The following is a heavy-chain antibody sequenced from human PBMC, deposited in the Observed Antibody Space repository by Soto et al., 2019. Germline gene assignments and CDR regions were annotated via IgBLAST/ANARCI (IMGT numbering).Heavy chain of an antibody. J-gene: IGHJ4*02. CDR2: VSGYNGNT. Sequence: QVQLVQSGAEVKKPGASVKVSCKASGYTFTSHGISWVRQAPGQGLEWMGWVSGYNGNTNYAQKFQGRVTMTTDTSTTAANIELKSLTSDATYVYYCSRDLGARVYFWGQGTLVTVSS. D-gene: IGHD3-16*01. CDR1: GYTFTSHG. CDR3: SRDLGARVYF. V-gene: IGHV1-18*01.